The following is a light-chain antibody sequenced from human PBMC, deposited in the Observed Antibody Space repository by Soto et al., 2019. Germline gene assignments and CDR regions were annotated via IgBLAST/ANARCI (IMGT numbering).Light chain of an antibody. CDR2: SND. CDR3: VKWDGSLDCYV. CDR1: SSNIGHNT. V-gene: IGLV1-44*01. J-gene: IGLJ1*01. Sequence: QSVVTQPPSASGTPGQRVTLSCSGSSSNIGHNTVNWLQQLPGTAPKLLIYSNDQRPSGVPDRYSGSKSVTSASLAISGLQADDWAVYFCVKWDGSLDCYVFGAGTKVTVL.